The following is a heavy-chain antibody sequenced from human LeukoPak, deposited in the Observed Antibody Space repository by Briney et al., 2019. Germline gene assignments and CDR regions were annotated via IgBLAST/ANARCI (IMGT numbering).Heavy chain of an antibody. J-gene: IGHJ4*02. V-gene: IGHV1-69*04. Sequence: SVKVSCKASGGTFSSYAISWVRQAPGQGLEWMGRIIPILGIANYAQKFQGRVTITADKSTSTAYMELSSPRSEDTAVYYCARDTDGGHEDNWGQGTLVTVSS. CDR2: IIPILGIA. D-gene: IGHD5-12*01. CDR1: GGTFSSYA. CDR3: ARDTDGGHEDN.